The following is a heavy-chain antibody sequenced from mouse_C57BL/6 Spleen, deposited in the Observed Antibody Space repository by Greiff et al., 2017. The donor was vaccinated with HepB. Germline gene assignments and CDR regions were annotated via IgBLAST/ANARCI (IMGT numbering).Heavy chain of an antibody. D-gene: IGHD2-4*01. J-gene: IGHJ3*01. CDR1: GYAFSSSW. V-gene: IGHV1-82*01. CDR3: ARGDYDRFAY. CDR2: IYPGDGDT. Sequence: QVQLQQSGPELVKPGASVKISCKASGYAFSSSWMNWVKQSPGKGLEWIGRIYPGDGDTNYNGKFKGKATLTADKSSSKAYMQLSSLTSEDSAVYFCARGDYDRFAYWGQGTLVTVSA.